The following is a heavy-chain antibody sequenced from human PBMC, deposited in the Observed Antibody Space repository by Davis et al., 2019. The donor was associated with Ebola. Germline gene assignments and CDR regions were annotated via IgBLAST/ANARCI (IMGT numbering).Heavy chain of an antibody. Sequence: PSETLSLTCTVSGGSISSYYWSWIRQRAGKGLEWIGRIYTSVSTNYNPSLKSRVTMSVDTSKNQFSLKLSSVTAADTAVYYCARVPRITGTNYYYYGMDVWGQGTTVTVSS. J-gene: IGHJ6*02. V-gene: IGHV4-4*07. CDR1: GGSISSYY. CDR3: ARVPRITGTNYYYYGMDV. D-gene: IGHD1-20*01. CDR2: IYTSVST.